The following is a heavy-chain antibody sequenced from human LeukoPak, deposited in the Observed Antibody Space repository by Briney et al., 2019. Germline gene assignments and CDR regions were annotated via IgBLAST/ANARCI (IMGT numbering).Heavy chain of an antibody. D-gene: IGHD3-22*01. J-gene: IGHJ4*02. CDR2: IYSGGRT. CDR1: GFTVSSNY. CDR3: ARESGDSSGYYPGYFDY. V-gene: IGHV3-53*01. Sequence: GGSLRLSCAASGFTVSSNYMSWVRPAPGKGREWGSVIYSGGRTYYANSVKGRFTISRDNTKNTLYLQIKRLRDEATAVYYCARESGDSSGYYPGYFDYWGQGTLVTVSS.